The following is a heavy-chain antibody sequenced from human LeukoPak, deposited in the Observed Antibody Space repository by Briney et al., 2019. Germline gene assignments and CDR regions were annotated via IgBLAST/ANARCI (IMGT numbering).Heavy chain of an antibody. CDR1: GFTFSSYA. J-gene: IGHJ4*02. CDR2: ISYDGSNK. Sequence: GGSLRLSCAASGFTFSSYAMHWVRQAPGKGLEWVAVISYDGSNKYYADSVKGRFTISRDNSKNTLYLQMNSLRAEDTAVYYCARADSSWYYFDYWGQGTLVTVSS. CDR3: ARADSSWYYFDY. V-gene: IGHV3-30-3*01. D-gene: IGHD6-13*01.